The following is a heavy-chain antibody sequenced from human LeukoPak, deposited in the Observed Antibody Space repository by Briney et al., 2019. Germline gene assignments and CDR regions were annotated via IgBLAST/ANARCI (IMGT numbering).Heavy chain of an antibody. Sequence: GGSLRLSCAASGFTFSSYSMNWVRQAPGKGLEWVSSISSSSSYIYYADSVKGRFTISRDNAKNSLYLQMNSLRAEDTAVYYCARDSVKLGIDYWGQGTLVTVSS. D-gene: IGHD1-26*01. CDR1: GFTFSSYS. CDR2: ISSSSSYI. J-gene: IGHJ4*02. V-gene: IGHV3-21*01. CDR3: ARDSVKLGIDY.